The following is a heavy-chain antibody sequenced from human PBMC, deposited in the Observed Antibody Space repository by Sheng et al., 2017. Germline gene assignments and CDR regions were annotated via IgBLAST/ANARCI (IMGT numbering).Heavy chain of an antibody. D-gene: IGHD6-13*01. J-gene: IGHJ4*02. CDR1: GGSFSGYY. V-gene: IGHV4-34*01. Sequence: QVQLQQWGAGLLKPSETLSLTCAVYGGSFSGYYWSWIRQPPGKGLEWIGEINHSGSTNYNPSLKSRVTISVDTSKNQFSLKLSSVTAADTAVYYCARLFGAAASNWGQGTLVHRLL. CDR2: INHSGST. CDR3: ARLFGAAASN.